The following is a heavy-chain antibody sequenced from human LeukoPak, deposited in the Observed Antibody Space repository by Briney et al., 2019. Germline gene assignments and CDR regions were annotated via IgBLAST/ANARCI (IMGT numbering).Heavy chain of an antibody. CDR2: ITSTSNHI. Sequence: GGSLRLSCVASGFSFSTYDMNWVRQAPGKGLEWVSAITSTSNHINYADSVKGRYTISRDSANNSLYLQMNSLRAEDTAVYYCARVYSANGYGSGYYDYWGQGTLVTVSS. CDR1: GFSFSTYD. V-gene: IGHV3-21*01. CDR3: ARVYSANGYGSGYYDY. D-gene: IGHD3-10*01. J-gene: IGHJ4*02.